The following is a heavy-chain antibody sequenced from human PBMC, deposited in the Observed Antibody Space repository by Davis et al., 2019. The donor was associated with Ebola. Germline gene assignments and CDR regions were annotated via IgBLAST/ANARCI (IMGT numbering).Heavy chain of an antibody. V-gene: IGHV1-69*13. CDR2: IIPISGTA. J-gene: IGHJ3*02. CDR3: AKESRAYYDYVWGSYRPDAFDI. D-gene: IGHD3-16*02. CDR1: GGTFSSYA. Sequence: SVKVSCKASGGTFSSYAISWVRQAPGQGLEWMGGIIPISGTANYAQKFQGRVTITADESTSTDYMELSSLRSEDTAVYYCAKESRAYYDYVWGSYRPDAFDIWGQGTMVTVSS.